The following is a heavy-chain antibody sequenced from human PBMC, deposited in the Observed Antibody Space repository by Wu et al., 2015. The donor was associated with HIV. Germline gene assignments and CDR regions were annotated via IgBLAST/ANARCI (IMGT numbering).Heavy chain of an antibody. V-gene: IGHV1-46*01. D-gene: IGHD5-18*01. Sequence: QVQLVQSGAEVKKPGASVKVSCKASGYTFTRYYMHWVRQAPGQGLEWMGIINPSGGSTSYARKFQGRVTMTRDTSTNTVYMELSSLRSEDTAVYYCARPVDTMYYYGMDVVGPRDHGHRLL. CDR3: ARPVDTMYYYGMDV. CDR2: INPSGGST. CDR1: GYTFTRYY. J-gene: IGHJ6*02.